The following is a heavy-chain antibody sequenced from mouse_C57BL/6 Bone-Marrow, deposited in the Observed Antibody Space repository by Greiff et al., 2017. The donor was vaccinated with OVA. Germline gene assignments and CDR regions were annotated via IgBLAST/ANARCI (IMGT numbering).Heavy chain of an antibody. J-gene: IGHJ4*01. CDR2: INPYNGGT. CDR1: GYTFTDYY. CDR3: ARGSYYAMDY. Sequence: VQLQQSGPVLVKPGASVKMSCKASGYTFTDYYMNWVKQSHGKSLEWIGVINPYNGGTSYNQKFKGKATLTVDKSSSTAYMELNSLTSEDSAVYYGARGSYYAMDYWGQGTSVTVSS. V-gene: IGHV1-19*01.